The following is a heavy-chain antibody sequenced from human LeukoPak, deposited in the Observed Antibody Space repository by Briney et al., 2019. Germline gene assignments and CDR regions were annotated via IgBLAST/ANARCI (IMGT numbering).Heavy chain of an antibody. CDR1: GYTFTSYG. CDR3: ARDLYGAIKIDY. D-gene: IGHD2-2*02. J-gene: IGHJ4*02. Sequence: ASVKVSCKASGYTFTSYGISWVRQAPGQGLEWMGWISAYNGNTNYAQKLQGRVTITTDTSASTAYMELRSLRSDDTAVYYCARDLYGAIKIDYWGQGTLVTVSS. V-gene: IGHV1-18*01. CDR2: ISAYNGNT.